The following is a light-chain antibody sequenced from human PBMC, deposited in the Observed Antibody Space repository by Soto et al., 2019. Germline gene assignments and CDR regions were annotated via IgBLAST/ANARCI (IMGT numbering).Light chain of an antibody. CDR3: SSYTRTTTLV. Sequence: QSALTQPASVSGSPGQSITISCTGTSSDVGYYNFVSWYQQHPGKVPKLMIYEVSNRPSGVSNRFSDSKSGNTASLTISGLQAEDEADYYCSSYTRTTTLVFGGGTKLTV. CDR1: SSDVGYYNF. V-gene: IGLV2-14*01. CDR2: EVS. J-gene: IGLJ2*01.